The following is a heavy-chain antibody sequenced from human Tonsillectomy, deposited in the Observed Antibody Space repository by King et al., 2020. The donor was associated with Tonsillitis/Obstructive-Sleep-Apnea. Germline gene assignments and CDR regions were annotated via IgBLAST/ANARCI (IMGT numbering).Heavy chain of an antibody. V-gene: IGHV3-15*01. CDR1: GFTFSNAW. D-gene: IGHD3-16*01. CDR3: TGGTKFDY. J-gene: IGHJ4*02. Sequence: VQLVESGGGLLKPGGSLRLSCVVSGFTFSNAWMSWVRQAPGKGLEWVGRIKSKTDGGTTDYAAPVKGRFTISRDDSKNTLYLQMNSLKTEDTAMYYCTGGTKFDYWGKETLVPVSS. CDR2: IKSKTDGGTT.